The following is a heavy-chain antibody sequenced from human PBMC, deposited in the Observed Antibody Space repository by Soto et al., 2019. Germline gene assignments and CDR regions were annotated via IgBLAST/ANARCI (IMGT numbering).Heavy chain of an antibody. V-gene: IGHV3-53*01. Sequence: EVQLVESGGGLIQPGGSLRLSCAASGFTVRSNYMGWVRQAPGRGLEWVSSIYSGGRTYYADSVEGLFTISRDNSKNTLYLQLNSLSDEETAVYYSAGQQLAYFHDWGQGTLVTVSS. J-gene: IGHJ4*02. CDR2: IYSGGRT. CDR3: AGQQLAYFHD. CDR1: GFTVRSNY. D-gene: IGHD6-13*01.